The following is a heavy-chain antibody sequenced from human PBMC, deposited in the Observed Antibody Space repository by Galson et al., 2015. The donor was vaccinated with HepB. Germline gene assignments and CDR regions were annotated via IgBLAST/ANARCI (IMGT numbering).Heavy chain of an antibody. Sequence: SLRLSCAASEFAFGSFSMNWVRQAPGRGLEWVSSITSSSSLIYYADSVKGRFTISRDNAKNSLFLQMNSLRAEDTVVYYCATTFGLVSHTYTMDVWGHGTTVTVSS. J-gene: IGHJ6*02. CDR2: ITSSSSLI. V-gene: IGHV3-21*01. D-gene: IGHD3/OR15-3a*01. CDR1: EFAFGSFS. CDR3: ATTFGLVSHTYTMDV.